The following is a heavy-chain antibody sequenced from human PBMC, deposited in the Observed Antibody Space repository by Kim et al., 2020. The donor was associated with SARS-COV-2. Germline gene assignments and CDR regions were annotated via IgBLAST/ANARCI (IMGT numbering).Heavy chain of an antibody. V-gene: IGHV3-48*03. CDR3: ARAWGTYAYYYGMDV. CDR2: IGSSGSVI. D-gene: IGHD3-16*01. CDR1: GYPFSNYE. J-gene: IGHJ6*02. Sequence: GGSLRLSCAASGYPFSNYEMNWVRQTPGKGLEWISYIGSSGSVIKYADSVKGRFIISRDNARETLYLQMNSLRVDDTAVYYCARAWGTYAYYYGMDVWGHGTTVTVFS.